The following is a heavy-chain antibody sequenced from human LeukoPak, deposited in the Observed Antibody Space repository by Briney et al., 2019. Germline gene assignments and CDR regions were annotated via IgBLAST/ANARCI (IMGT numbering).Heavy chain of an antibody. J-gene: IGHJ4*02. D-gene: IGHD4-17*01. V-gene: IGHV4-31*03. Sequence: SETLSLTCTVSGGSISSGGYYWSWIRQHPGKGLEWIGYIYYSGSTYYNPSLKSRVTISVDTSKNQFSLKLSSVTAADTAVYYCARESDYGDQHRRLDYWGQGTLVTVSS. CDR1: GGSISSGGYY. CDR3: ARESDYGDQHRRLDY. CDR2: IYYSGST.